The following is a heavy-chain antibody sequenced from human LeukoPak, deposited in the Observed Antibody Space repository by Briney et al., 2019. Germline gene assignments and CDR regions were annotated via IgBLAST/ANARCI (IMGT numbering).Heavy chain of an antibody. Sequence: SETLSLTCTVSGGSISSGGYYWSWIRQPPGKGLEWIGYIYHSGSTYYNPSLKSRVTISVDTSKNQFSLKLSSVTAADTAVYYCARALTYYYDSSGSEIGYFDYWGQGTLVTVSS. CDR2: IYHSGST. V-gene: IGHV4-30-2*01. J-gene: IGHJ4*02. CDR3: ARALTYYYDSSGSEIGYFDY. CDR1: GGSISSGGYY. D-gene: IGHD3-22*01.